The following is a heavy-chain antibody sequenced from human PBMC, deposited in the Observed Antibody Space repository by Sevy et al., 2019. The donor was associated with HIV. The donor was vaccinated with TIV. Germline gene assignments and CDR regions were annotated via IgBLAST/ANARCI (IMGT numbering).Heavy chain of an antibody. CDR3: GTGDAYDV. Sequence: GGSLRLSCAASGFTFSNSFMSWARQAPGKGLEWVGRITRKIDGETTLYAAPVKGRFTISRDDSRNTMYLQMDSLKIEDTAMYYCGTGDAYDVSGQWTTVTVSS. CDR2: ITRKIDGETT. V-gene: IGHV3-15*06. D-gene: IGHD7-27*01. J-gene: IGHJ3*01. CDR1: GFTFSNSF.